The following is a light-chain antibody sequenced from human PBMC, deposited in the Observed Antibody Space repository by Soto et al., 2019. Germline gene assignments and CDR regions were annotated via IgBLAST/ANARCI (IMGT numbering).Light chain of an antibody. CDR2: GTS. V-gene: IGKV3-20*01. CDR1: QSVSSRY. J-gene: IGKJ2*01. Sequence: EGVLTQSPGTLSLSPGERVTLSCRARQSVSSRYLAWYQQKPGQAPRLLIYGTSIRATGIPDRFSGSGSGTDFTLTISRLEPEDFAVYYCQQYGSSPLYTFGQGTKLEIK. CDR3: QQYGSSPLYT.